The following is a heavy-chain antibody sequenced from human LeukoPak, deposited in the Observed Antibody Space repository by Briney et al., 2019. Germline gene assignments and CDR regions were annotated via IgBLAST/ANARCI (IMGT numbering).Heavy chain of an antibody. J-gene: IGHJ6*03. D-gene: IGHD3-9*01. CDR3: ARDFSDILTGYSSLFGSYYYYYYYMDV. CDR2: IYTSGST. V-gene: IGHV4-61*02. Sequence: SETLSLTCTVSGGSISSGSYYWSWIRQPAGKGLEWIGRIYTSGSTNYNPSLKSRVTISVDTSKNQFSLKLSSVTAADTAVYYCARDFSDILTGYSSLFGSYYYYYYYMDVWGKGTTVTISS. CDR1: GGSISSGSYY.